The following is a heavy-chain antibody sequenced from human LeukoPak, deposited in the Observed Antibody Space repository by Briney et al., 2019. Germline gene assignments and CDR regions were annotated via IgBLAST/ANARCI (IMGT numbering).Heavy chain of an antibody. CDR3: ARERGWWDSSGHYYMDV. CDR1: GFTVSGNY. V-gene: IGHV3-66*01. Sequence: PGGSLRLSCAASGFTVSGNYMSWVRQAPGKGLEWVSLIDSGGSTYYAESVKGRFTISRDHSKNTLYLQMNSLRAEDTAVYYCARERGWWDSSGHYYMDVWGKGTTVTISS. D-gene: IGHD6-25*01. CDR2: IDSGGST. J-gene: IGHJ6*03.